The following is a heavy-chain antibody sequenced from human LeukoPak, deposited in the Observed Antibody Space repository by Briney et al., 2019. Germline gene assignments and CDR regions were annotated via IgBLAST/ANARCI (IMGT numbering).Heavy chain of an antibody. CDR2: IYYSGST. J-gene: IGHJ4*02. Sequence: PSETLSLTYTVSGGSISSSSYYWGWIRQPPGKGLEWIGSIYYSGSTYYNPSLKSRVTISVDTSKNQFSLKLSSVTAADTAVYYCARGWNYVEYFDYWGQGTLVTVSS. V-gene: IGHV4-39*07. D-gene: IGHD1-7*01. CDR1: GGSISSSSYY. CDR3: ARGWNYVEYFDY.